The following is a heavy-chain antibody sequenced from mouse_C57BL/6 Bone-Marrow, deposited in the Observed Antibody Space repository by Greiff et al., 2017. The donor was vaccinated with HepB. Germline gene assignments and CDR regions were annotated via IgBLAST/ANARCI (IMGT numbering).Heavy chain of an antibody. CDR1: GFTFSDYY. V-gene: IGHV5-12*01. D-gene: IGHD3-1*01. J-gene: IGHJ4*01. CDR3: ARQSSGYAMDY. CDR2: ISNGGGST. Sequence: EVKLMESGGGLVQPGGSLKLSCAASGFTFSDYYMYWVRQTPEKRLEWVAYISNGGGSTYYPDTVKGRFTISRDNAKNTLYLQMSRLKSEDTAMYYWARQSSGYAMDYWGQGTSVTVSS.